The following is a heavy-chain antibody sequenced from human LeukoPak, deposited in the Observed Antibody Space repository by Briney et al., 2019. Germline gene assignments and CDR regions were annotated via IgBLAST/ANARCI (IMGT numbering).Heavy chain of an antibody. V-gene: IGHV3-73*01. CDR3: TRSLSDFWSGYDYYMDV. D-gene: IGHD3-3*01. Sequence: PGGSLRLSCAASGFTFSGSAMHWVRQASGKGLEWVGRIRSKANSYATAYAASVKGMFTISRDDSKNTAYLQMNSLKTEDTAVYYCTRSLSDFWSGYDYYMDVWGKGTTVTVSS. CDR1: GFTFSGSA. J-gene: IGHJ6*03. CDR2: IRSKANSYAT.